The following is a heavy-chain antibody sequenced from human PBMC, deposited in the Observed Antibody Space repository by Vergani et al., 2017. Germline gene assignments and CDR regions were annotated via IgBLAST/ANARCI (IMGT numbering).Heavy chain of an antibody. V-gene: IGHV1-69*06. D-gene: IGHD6-13*01. CDR2: IIPIFGTA. CDR1: GGTFSSYA. J-gene: IGHJ4*02. Sequence: QVQLVQSGAEVKKPGSSVKVSCKASGGTFSSYAISWVRQAPGQGVEWMGGIIPIFGTANYAQKFQGRVTITADKSTSTAYMELSSLRSEDTAVYYCARGIEQQEYSEYDYWGQGSLVTVSS. CDR3: ARGIEQQEYSEYDY.